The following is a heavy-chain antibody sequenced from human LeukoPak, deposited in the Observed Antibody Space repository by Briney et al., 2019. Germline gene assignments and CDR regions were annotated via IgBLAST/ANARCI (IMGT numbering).Heavy chain of an antibody. V-gene: IGHV3-7*01. CDR3: VRSQYSSSS. CDR2: IKQDGSEK. J-gene: IGHJ5*02. D-gene: IGHD6-13*01. CDR1: GFSFSTDW. Sequence: GALRLSCAASGFSFSTDWMSWVRQPPGKGLEWVANIKQDGSEKYYVDSVKGRFTISRDNAKNSLYLQMNSLRVEDTAVYYCVRSQYSSSSWGQGTLVTVSS.